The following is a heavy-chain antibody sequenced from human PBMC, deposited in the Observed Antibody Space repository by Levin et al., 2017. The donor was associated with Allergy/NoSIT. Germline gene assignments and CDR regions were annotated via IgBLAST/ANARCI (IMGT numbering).Heavy chain of an antibody. J-gene: IGHJ6*02. V-gene: IGHV1-18*01. CDR3: ARDFYYSSSSWYFSYYYGMDV. D-gene: IGHD6-13*01. CDR1: GYTFTSYG. Sequence: ASVKVSCKASGYTFTSYGISWVRQAPGQGLEWMGWISAYNGNTNYAQKLQGRVTMTTDTSTSTAYMELRSLRSDDTAVYYCARDFYYSSSSWYFSYYYGMDVWGQGTTVTVSS. CDR2: ISAYNGNT.